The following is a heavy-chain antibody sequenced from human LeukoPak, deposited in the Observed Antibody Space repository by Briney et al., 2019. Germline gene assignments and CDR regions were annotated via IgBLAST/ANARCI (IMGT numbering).Heavy chain of an antibody. D-gene: IGHD1-14*01. J-gene: IGHJ4*02. Sequence: PGGSLRLSCTASGLTFSTSGFNWVRQAPGKGLEWVASIGPTGSDRYHADSIKGRFTISRDNANNFPYLQMNGLRAEDTAVYYCATETNGRHYDYWGQGTLLTVSS. CDR1: GLTFSTSG. CDR3: ATETNGRHYDY. V-gene: IGHV3-21*06. CDR2: IGPTGSDR.